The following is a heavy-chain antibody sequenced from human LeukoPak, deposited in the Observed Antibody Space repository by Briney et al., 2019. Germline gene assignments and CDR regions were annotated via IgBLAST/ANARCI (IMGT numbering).Heavy chain of an antibody. CDR1: GFTFSSYS. CDR3: AKDRAYYDFWSGYYFWDYGMDV. CDR2: ISGSGGST. Sequence: GGSLRLSCAASGFTFSSYSMNWVRQAPGKGLEWVSAISGSGGSTYYADSVKGRFTISRDNSKNTLYLQMNSLRAEDTAVYYCAKDRAYYDFWSGYYFWDYGMDVWGQGTTVTVSS. J-gene: IGHJ6*02. V-gene: IGHV3-23*01. D-gene: IGHD3-3*01.